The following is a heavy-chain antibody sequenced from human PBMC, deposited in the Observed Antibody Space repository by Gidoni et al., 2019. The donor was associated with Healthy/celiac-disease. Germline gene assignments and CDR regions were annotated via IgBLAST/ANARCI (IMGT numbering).Heavy chain of an antibody. CDR2: IYTSGST. CDR3: ARVVRFLEWLPQPYYYYYMDV. V-gene: IGHV4-61*02. Sequence: QVQLQESGPGLVKPSQTLSLTCTVSGCSIRSGSYYWSWIRQPAGKGLEWIGRIYTSGSTNYNPSLKSRVTISVDTSKNQFSLKLSSVTAADTAVYYCARVVRFLEWLPQPYYYYYMDVWGKGTTVTVSS. CDR1: GCSIRSGSYY. J-gene: IGHJ6*03. D-gene: IGHD3-3*01.